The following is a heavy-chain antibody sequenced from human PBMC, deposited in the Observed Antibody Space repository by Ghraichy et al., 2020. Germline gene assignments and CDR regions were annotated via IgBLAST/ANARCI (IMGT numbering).Heavy chain of an antibody. CDR1: GYTFTGYY. CDR2: INPNSGGT. CDR3: ARDGTMVRENWFDP. V-gene: IGHV1-2*02. Sequence: ASVKVSCKASGYTFTGYYMHWVRQAPGQGLEWMGWINPNSGGTNYAQKFQGRVTMTRDTSISTAYMELSRLRSDDTAVYYCARDGTMVRENWFDPWGQGTLVTVSS. J-gene: IGHJ5*02. D-gene: IGHD3-10*01.